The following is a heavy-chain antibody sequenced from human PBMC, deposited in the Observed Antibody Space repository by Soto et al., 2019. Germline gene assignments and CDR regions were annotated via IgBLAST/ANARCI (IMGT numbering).Heavy chain of an antibody. J-gene: IGHJ4*02. CDR2: INPDSGAT. V-gene: IGHV1-2*02. D-gene: IGHD2-8*02. Sequence: HEHLVQSGAEVKRPGASLKVSCKASGYSFTGYYIPWVRQAPGQGLEWMGWINPDSGATNYAQNLQGRVNLTSDTSISTASMDLTSLTSDATAVYYCARGDYGTGGYPFPYFDYWGQGTLVIVSS. CDR1: GYSFTGYY. CDR3: ARGDYGTGGYPFPYFDY.